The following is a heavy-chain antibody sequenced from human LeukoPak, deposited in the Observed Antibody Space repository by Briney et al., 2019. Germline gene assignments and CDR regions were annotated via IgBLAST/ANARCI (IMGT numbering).Heavy chain of an antibody. D-gene: IGHD1-7*01. CDR3: ASGRNVGITGTTGAFDI. CDR2: ITSSSYI. Sequence: GGSLRLSCAASGFTFSSYSMNWVRQAPGKGLEWVSSITSSSYIYYADSVKGRFTISRDNAKNSLYLQMNSLGGEDTAVYYCASGRNVGITGTTGAFDIWGQGTMVTVSS. CDR1: GFTFSSYS. V-gene: IGHV3-21*01. J-gene: IGHJ3*02.